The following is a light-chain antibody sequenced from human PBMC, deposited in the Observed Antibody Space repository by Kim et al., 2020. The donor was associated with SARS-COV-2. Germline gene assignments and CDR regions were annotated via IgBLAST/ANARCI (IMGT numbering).Light chain of an antibody. J-gene: IGKJ2*01. Sequence: SASVGDRVTITCRASENIGTWLAWYQQKPGRAPRLLMYLASSLESGVPSRFSGTGSGTEFSLSITSLQPDDFATYYCQHYSRFPYTFGQGTKLEI. V-gene: IGKV1-5*03. CDR2: LAS. CDR1: ENIGTW. CDR3: QHYSRFPYT.